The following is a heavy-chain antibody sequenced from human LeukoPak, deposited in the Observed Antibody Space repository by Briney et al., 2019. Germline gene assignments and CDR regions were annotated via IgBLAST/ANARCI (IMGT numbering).Heavy chain of an antibody. Sequence: SETLSLTCAVYGGSFSTYYWSWIRQPPGKGLEWIGEVTHSGRTNYNPSLRSRVTISVDMSKHQFSLKLISVTAADTAVYYCARTTMVRGVIIALEYNWFDPWGQGTLVTVSS. CDR1: GGSFSTYY. V-gene: IGHV4-34*01. CDR3: ARTTMVRGVIIALEYNWFDP. J-gene: IGHJ5*02. D-gene: IGHD3-10*01. CDR2: VTHSGRT.